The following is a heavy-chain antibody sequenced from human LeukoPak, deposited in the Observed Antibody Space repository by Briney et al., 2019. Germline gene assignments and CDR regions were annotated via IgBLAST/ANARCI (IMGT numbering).Heavy chain of an antibody. V-gene: IGHV1-69*13. J-gene: IGHJ3*02. CDR1: GGTFSSYA. D-gene: IGHD2-2*01. Sequence: SVKVSCKASGGTFSSYAISWVRQAPGQGLEWMGGIIPIFGTANYAQKFQGRVTITADESTSTAYMELSSLRSEDTAVYYCARDRSPLQLDCSRSSCYAVGGAFDIWGQGTMVTVSS. CDR3: ARDRSPLQLDCSRSSCYAVGGAFDI. CDR2: IIPIFGTA.